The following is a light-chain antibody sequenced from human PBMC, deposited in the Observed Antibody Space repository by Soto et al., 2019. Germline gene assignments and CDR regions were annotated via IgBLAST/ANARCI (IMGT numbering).Light chain of an antibody. V-gene: IGLV1-44*01. CDR3: MSYVGSNILV. CDR1: RSNIGSAI. CDR2: MNS. J-gene: IGLJ1*01. Sequence: QSVLTQPPSLSGTPGQTVTISCIGSRSNIGSAIVHWYQQVPGTAPKHLIYMNSQRPSGVPDRFSGSKSGNTASLTVSGLQAEDEADYYCMSYVGSNILVFGPGTKVTVL.